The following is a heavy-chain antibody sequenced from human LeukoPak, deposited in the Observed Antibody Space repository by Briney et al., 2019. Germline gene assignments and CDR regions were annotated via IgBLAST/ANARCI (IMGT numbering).Heavy chain of an antibody. V-gene: IGHV3-21*01. Sequence: PGGSLRLSGAASGFTFSSYSMNWVRQAPGKGLEWVSSISSSSSYIYYADSVKGRFTISRDNAKNSLYLQMNSLRAEDTAVYYCARDIVVVGATTDYWGQGTLVTVSS. CDR2: ISSSSSYI. CDR1: GFTFSSYS. D-gene: IGHD1-26*01. J-gene: IGHJ4*02. CDR3: ARDIVVVGATTDY.